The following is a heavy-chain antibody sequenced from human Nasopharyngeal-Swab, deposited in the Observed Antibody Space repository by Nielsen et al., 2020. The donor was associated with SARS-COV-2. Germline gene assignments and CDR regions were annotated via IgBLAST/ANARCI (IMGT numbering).Heavy chain of an antibody. J-gene: IGHJ3*02. CDR3: ARKGEYSSSGGAFDI. CDR2: INWNGGGT. V-gene: IGHV3-20*01. Sequence: GGSLRLSCEVSGFSVSYNYMSWVRQAPGKGLEWVSGINWNGGGTGYADSVKGRFTISRDNAKKSLYLQMNSLRAEDTALYHCARKGEYSSSGGAFDIWGQGTMVTVSS. D-gene: IGHD6-13*01. CDR1: GFSVSYNY.